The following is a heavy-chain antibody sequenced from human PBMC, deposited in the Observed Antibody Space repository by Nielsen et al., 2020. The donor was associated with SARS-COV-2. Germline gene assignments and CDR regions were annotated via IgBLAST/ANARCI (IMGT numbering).Heavy chain of an antibody. CDR3: AKVWDYYGSGSLATRGGYFDY. CDR1: GFTFSSYA. CDR2: ISGSGGST. J-gene: IGHJ4*02. D-gene: IGHD3-10*01. V-gene: IGHV3-23*01. Sequence: GGSLRLSCAASGFTFSSYAMSWVRQAPGKGLEWVSAISGSGGSTYYADSVKGRFTISRDNSKNTLYLQMNSLRAEDTAVYYCAKVWDYYGSGSLATRGGYFDYWGQGTLVTVSS.